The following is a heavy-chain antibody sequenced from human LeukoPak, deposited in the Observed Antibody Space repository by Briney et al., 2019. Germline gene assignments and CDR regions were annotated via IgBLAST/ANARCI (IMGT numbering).Heavy chain of an antibody. D-gene: IGHD6-13*01. Sequence: PSETLSLTCTVSGESMDSYYWSWIRQPAGKGLEWIGRIYTSGNANRNPSLRSRVSLSIDPSRNQFSLHLTSVTAADTGVYYCARGIAAGTAPWGQGILVTVSS. V-gene: IGHV4-4*07. CDR3: ARGIAAGTAP. CDR2: IYTSGNA. J-gene: IGHJ5*02. CDR1: GESMDSYY.